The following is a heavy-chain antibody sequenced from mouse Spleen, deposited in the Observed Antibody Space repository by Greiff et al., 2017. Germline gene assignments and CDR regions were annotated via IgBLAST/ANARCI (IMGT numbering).Heavy chain of an antibody. Sequence: QVQLKESGPGLVAPSQSLSITCTVSGFSLTNYGVHWVRQPPGKGLEWLVVIWSDGSTTYNSALKSRLSIRKDNSKSQVFLKMNSLQTDDTAMYYCARHLITTVVAPYAMDYWGQGTSVTVSS. V-gene: IGHV2-6-1*01. CDR3: ARHLITTVVAPYAMDY. CDR2: IWSDGST. J-gene: IGHJ4*01. D-gene: IGHD1-1*01. CDR1: GFSLTNYG.